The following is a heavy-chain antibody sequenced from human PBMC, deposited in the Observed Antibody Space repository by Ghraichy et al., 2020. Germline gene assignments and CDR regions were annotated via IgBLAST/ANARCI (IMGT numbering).Heavy chain of an antibody. V-gene: IGHV4-34*01. Sequence: SETLSLTCAVYGGSFSHYYWTWIRQPPGKGLEWIGEINHSGRTNSNPSLKSRVTISRDTSKNQFSLKLSSVTAADTAVYYCARATIRDGMDVWGQGTTVTVSS. J-gene: IGHJ6*02. CDR2: INHSGRT. CDR3: ARATIRDGMDV. D-gene: IGHD5-12*01. CDR1: GGSFSHYY.